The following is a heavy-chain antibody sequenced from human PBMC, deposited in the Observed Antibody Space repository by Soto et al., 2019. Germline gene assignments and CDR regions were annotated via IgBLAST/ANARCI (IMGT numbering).Heavy chain of an antibody. CDR1: GFPFSTYA. CDR3: ARPGTVAGYFDY. J-gene: IGHJ4*02. V-gene: IGHV3-33*01. CDR2: IWNDGSNK. D-gene: IGHD6-19*01. Sequence: GGSLRLSCVASGFPFSTYAMHWVRQAPGKGLEWVAVIWNDGSNKYYADSVKGRFTISRDNSKNALYLQMNSLRAEDTALYYCARPGTVAGYFDYWGQGTLVTVSS.